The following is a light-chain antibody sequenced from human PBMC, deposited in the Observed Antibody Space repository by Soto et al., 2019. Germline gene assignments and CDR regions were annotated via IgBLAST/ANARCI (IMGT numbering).Light chain of an antibody. V-gene: IGKV1-12*01. CDR3: QQTSAFPRT. J-gene: IGKJ1*01. CDR2: GAS. Sequence: DIQMTQSPSSVSASVGDRLTITCRASRDISHYLAWYQQTPGKAPKLLLRGASSLHRGVPSRFSGGGSGTEFTLTISSLQPEDFATYYCQQTSAFPRTFGQGTKVDVK. CDR1: RDISHY.